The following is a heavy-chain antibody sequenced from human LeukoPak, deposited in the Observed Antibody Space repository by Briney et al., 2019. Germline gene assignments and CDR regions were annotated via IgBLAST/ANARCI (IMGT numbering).Heavy chain of an antibody. Sequence: ASVKVSFKVSVYTLTELSMHWVRQAPGKGLEWMGGFDPEDGETIYAQKFQGRVTMTEDTSTDTAYMELSSLRSEDTAVYYCATDLVYYDSSGYGLDYWGQGTLVTVSS. V-gene: IGHV1-24*01. CDR3: ATDLVYYDSSGYGLDY. D-gene: IGHD3-22*01. CDR2: FDPEDGET. CDR1: VYTLTELS. J-gene: IGHJ4*02.